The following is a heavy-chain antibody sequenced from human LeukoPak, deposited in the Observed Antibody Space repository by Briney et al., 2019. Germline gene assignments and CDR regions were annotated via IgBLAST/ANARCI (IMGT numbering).Heavy chain of an antibody. Sequence: GGSLRLSCSASGFTFSSYGMHWVRQAPGKGLEWVAVISYDGSNKYYADSVKGRFTISRDNSKNTLYLQMNSLRAEDTAVYYCAKDMIVVADYYYYGMDVWGQGTTVTVSS. CDR3: AKDMIVVADYYYYGMDV. V-gene: IGHV3-30*18. J-gene: IGHJ6*02. CDR1: GFTFSSYG. CDR2: ISYDGSNK. D-gene: IGHD3-22*01.